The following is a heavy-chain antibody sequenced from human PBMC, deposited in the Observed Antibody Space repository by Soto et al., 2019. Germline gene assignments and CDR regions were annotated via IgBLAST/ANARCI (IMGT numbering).Heavy chain of an antibody. CDR3: AKDWREWMLRSFDAFDI. CDR2: IGGSGGRT. CDR1: GFIFGNYA. V-gene: IGHV3-23*01. J-gene: IGHJ3*02. D-gene: IGHD3-3*01. Sequence: EVQLLESGGGLVQSGGSVRLSCAASGFIFGNYAMNWVRQAPGKGLEWVSGIGGSGGRTGYTDSVKGRFTMSRDNSNNMVYLQMTSLRAEDTAVYYCAKDWREWMLRSFDAFDIWGQGTMVTVSS.